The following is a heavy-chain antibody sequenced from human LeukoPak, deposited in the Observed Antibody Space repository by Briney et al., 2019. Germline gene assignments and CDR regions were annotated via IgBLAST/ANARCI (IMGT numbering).Heavy chain of an antibody. V-gene: IGHV3-21*03. CDR3: AELGITMIGGV. CDR2: ITSSSSYI. J-gene: IGHJ6*04. D-gene: IGHD3-10*02. Sequence: GGSLRLSCAASGFTFSSYTMNWVRQTPGKGLEWVSSITSSSSYIYYADSVKGRFTISRDNAKNSLYLQMNSLRAEDTAVYYCAELGITMIGGVWGKGTTVTISS. CDR1: GFTFSSYT.